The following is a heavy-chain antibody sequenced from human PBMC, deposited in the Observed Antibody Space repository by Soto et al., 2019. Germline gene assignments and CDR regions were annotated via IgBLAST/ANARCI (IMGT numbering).Heavy chain of an antibody. CDR1: GYTFTSYD. J-gene: IGHJ6*02. V-gene: IGHV1-8*01. Sequence: QVQLVQSGAEVKKPGASVKVSCKASGYTFTSYDINWVRQATGQGLEWMGWMNPNSGNTGYAHKFQGRVTMTRNTSISTAYMELSSLRSADTAVYYCARRGYSSSWYYYYYYGMDVWGQGTTVTVSS. CDR2: MNPNSGNT. CDR3: ARRGYSSSWYYYYYYGMDV. D-gene: IGHD6-13*01.